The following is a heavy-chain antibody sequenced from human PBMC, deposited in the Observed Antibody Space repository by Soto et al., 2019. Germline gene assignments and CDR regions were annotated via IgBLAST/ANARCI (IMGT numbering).Heavy chain of an antibody. CDR1: GGSISSCGSY. J-gene: IGHJ5*02. V-gene: IGHV4-31*03. Sequence: SETLSLTCTVSGGSISSCGSYWSWIRQHPGKGLEWIGYIFYSGTTYYNPSLKSRVTISVDTSKNQFSLKLSSVTAADTAVYYCARSVDPWGQGTLVTVSS. CDR2: IFYSGTT. CDR3: ARSVDP.